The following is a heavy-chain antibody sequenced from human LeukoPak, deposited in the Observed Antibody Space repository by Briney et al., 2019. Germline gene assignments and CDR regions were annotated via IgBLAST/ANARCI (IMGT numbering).Heavy chain of an antibody. CDR3: ARDQRPGIAVAGTYGMDV. Sequence: GGSLRLSCAASGFTFSSYAMSWVRQAPGKGLEWVSSISSSSSYIYYADSVKGRFTSSRDNAKNSLYLQMNSLRAEDTAVYYCARDQRPGIAVAGTYGMDVWGQGTTVTVSS. D-gene: IGHD6-19*01. CDR1: GFTFSSYA. CDR2: ISSSSSYI. V-gene: IGHV3-21*01. J-gene: IGHJ6*02.